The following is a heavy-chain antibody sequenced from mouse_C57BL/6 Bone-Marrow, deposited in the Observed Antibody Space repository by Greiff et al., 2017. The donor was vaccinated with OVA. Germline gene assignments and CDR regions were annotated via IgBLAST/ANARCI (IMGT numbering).Heavy chain of an antibody. V-gene: IGHV1-64*01. CDR2: IHPNSGST. CDR3: VTIRRPYFDY. Sequence: QVQLQQPGAELVKPGASVKLSCKASGYTFTSYWMHWVKQRPGQGLEWIGMIHPNSGSTNYNEKFKSKATLPVDKSSSTAYMQLSSLTSEDSAVYYCVTIRRPYFDYWGQGTTRTVSS. J-gene: IGHJ2*01. CDR1: GYTFTSYW. D-gene: IGHD2-12*01.